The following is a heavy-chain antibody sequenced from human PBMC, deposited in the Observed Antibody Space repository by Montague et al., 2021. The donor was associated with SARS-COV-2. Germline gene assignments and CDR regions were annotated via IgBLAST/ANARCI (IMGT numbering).Heavy chain of an antibody. D-gene: IGHD5-18*01. CDR3: ARSSGYTSDTTYYGLDV. J-gene: IGHJ6*02. Sequence: SETLSLTCSVSGDSISSSDYYWGWIRQSPGKGLEWIGSIYYSGNTYYNPSLKSRVTISVDTSKNQFSLKLSSVTAADTAVYYCARSSGYTSDTTYYGLDVWGQGTSVTVSS. V-gene: IGHV4-39*01. CDR2: IYYSGNT. CDR1: GDSISSSDYY.